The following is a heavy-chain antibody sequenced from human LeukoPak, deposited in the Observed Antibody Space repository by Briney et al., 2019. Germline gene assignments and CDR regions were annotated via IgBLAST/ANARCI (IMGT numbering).Heavy chain of an antibody. Sequence: PSETLSLTCTVSGGSISSSGYYWVWIRQPPGKGLEWIGSIYYSGSTYYNPSLKSRVTISVDTSKNQFSLKLSSVTAADTAIYYCARRHISAIIAPEWGQGTLVTVSS. V-gene: IGHV4-39*01. CDR2: IYYSGST. D-gene: IGHD5-24*01. J-gene: IGHJ4*02. CDR3: ARRHISAIIAPE. CDR1: GGSISSSGYY.